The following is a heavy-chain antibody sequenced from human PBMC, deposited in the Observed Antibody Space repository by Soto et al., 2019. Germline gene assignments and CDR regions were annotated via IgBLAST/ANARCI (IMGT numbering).Heavy chain of an antibody. CDR3: ARQGSY. V-gene: IGHV4-39*01. CDR1: GVSITITSYH. Sequence: SETLSLTCTVSGVSITITSYHWGWIRQPPGKGLEWIGSVYFSGTTYYNPSLKSRVTISVDTSKNHFSLRLSSVTAADTAIYYCARQGSYWGQGTLVTVSS. J-gene: IGHJ4*02. CDR2: VYFSGTT.